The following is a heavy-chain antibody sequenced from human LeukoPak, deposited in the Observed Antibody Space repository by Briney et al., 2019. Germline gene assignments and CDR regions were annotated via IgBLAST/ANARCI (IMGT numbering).Heavy chain of an antibody. CDR1: GFTFSSYW. D-gene: IGHD4-17*01. CDR2: INGDGSSP. J-gene: IGHJ3*02. CDR3: AKTLYDYGTYDAFDI. V-gene: IGHV3-74*03. Sequence: GGSLRLSCAASGFTFSSYWMHWVRQPPGKGLVWVSRINGDGSSPTYADSVKGRFTISRDNAKNSLYLQMNSLRAEDTAVYYCAKTLYDYGTYDAFDIWGQGTMVTVSS.